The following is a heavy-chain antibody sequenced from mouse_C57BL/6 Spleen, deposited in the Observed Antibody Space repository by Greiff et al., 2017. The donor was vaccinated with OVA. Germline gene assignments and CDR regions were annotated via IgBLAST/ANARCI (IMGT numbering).Heavy chain of an antibody. V-gene: IGHV1-15*01. J-gene: IGHJ4*01. CDR2: IDPETGGT. Sequence: QVQLKESGAELVRPGASVTLSCKASGYTFTDYEMHWVKQTPVHGLEWIGAIDPETGGTAYNQKFKGKAILTADKSSSTAYMELRSLTSEDSAVYYCTRHYDGYYRAMDYWGQGTSVTVSS. D-gene: IGHD2-3*01. CDR1: GYTFTDYE. CDR3: TRHYDGYYRAMDY.